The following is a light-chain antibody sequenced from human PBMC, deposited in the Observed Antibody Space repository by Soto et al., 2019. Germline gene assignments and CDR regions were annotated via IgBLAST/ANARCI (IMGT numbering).Light chain of an antibody. CDR1: QTVSRN. V-gene: IGKV3-15*01. J-gene: IGKJ5*01. CDR3: QQYNDWPS. CDR2: DAS. Sequence: ENVLTQSPATLSVSTGERATLFCRASQTVSRNLAWYQQRPGQAPRLLIYDASTRAAGFPARCSGSGSETEFTLTIRSLQSEDFAVYYCQQYNDWPSFGQGTRLEI.